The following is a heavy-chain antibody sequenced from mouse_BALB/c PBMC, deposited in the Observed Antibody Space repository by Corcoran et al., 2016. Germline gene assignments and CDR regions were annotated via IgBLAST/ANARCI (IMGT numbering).Heavy chain of an antibody. D-gene: IGHD2-14*01. Sequence: EVQLQQSGPELVKPGASVKMSCKASGYTFTSYVMQWVKQKPGQGLEWIGYINPYNDGTKYNEKFKGKATLTSDTSSSTAYMELSSMTSEDAAVYYCARERDYRYDEFAYWGQGTLVTVSA. J-gene: IGHJ3*01. V-gene: IGHV1S136*01. CDR1: GYTFTSYV. CDR2: INPYNDGT. CDR3: ARERDYRYDEFAY.